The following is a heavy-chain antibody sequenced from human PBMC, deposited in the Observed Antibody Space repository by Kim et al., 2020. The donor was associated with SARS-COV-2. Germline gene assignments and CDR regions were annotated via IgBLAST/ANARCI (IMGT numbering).Heavy chain of an antibody. CDR3: ARDIRGTWFDP. D-gene: IGHD3-16*01. Sequence: GGSLRLSCVASGFTFSSYAMSWVRQAPGKGLEWVANIKQDGSEKYYIDSVKGRITISSDNAKNLMYLQMSGLRAEDTAVYYCARDIRGTWFDPWGEGTLV. V-gene: IGHV3-7*01. CDR2: IKQDGSEK. J-gene: IGHJ5*02. CDR1: GFTFSSYA.